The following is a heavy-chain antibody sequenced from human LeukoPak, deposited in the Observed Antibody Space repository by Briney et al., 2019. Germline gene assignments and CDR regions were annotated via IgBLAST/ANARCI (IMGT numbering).Heavy chain of an antibody. Sequence: SETLSLSCTASADSTSSVTYYWGWIRQSPGKGLEYIGTIRSSGSIHYNPSLESRVTISVDTPKNQLSLKLRSVTAADTALYYCARGRLRTASDSWGQGTLVTVSS. D-gene: IGHD1-1*01. CDR2: IRSSGSI. V-gene: IGHV4-39*01. CDR3: ARGRLRTASDS. J-gene: IGHJ4*02. CDR1: ADSTSSVTYY.